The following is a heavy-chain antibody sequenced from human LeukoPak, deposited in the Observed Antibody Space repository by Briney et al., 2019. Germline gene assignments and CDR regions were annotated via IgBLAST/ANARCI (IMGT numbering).Heavy chain of an antibody. D-gene: IGHD3-10*01. CDR2: IRSKTYGGTT. Sequence: GGSLTLSCTASGFTLGDYAMSWVRQAPGKGLEWVGFIRSKTYGGTTEYAASVKGRFTISRDDSKGIAYLQMNSLKTEDTAVYYCTRDRVASYYGSGSYFPDYWGQGTLVTVSS. J-gene: IGHJ4*02. CDR3: TRDRVASYYGSGSYFPDY. V-gene: IGHV3-49*04. CDR1: GFTLGDYA.